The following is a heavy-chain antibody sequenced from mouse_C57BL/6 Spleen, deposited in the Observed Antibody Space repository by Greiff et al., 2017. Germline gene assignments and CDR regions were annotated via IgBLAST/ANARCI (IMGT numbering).Heavy chain of an antibody. V-gene: IGHV1-80*01. CDR1: GYAFSSYW. Sequence: QVQLKESGAELVKPGASVKISCKASGYAFSSYWMNWVKQRPGKGLEWIGQIYPGDGDTNYNGKFKGKATLTADKSSSTAYMQLSSLTSEDSAVYFCARFYYGSSYYYAMDYWGQGTSVTVSS. J-gene: IGHJ4*01. CDR3: ARFYYGSSYYYAMDY. CDR2: IYPGDGDT. D-gene: IGHD1-1*01.